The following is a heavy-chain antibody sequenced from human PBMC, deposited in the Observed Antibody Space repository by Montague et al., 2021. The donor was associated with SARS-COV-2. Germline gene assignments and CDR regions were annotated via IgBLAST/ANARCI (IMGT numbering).Heavy chain of an antibody. J-gene: IGHJ6*02. V-gene: IGHV4-59*01. Sequence: SETLSLTCTVSGGSITSFYWSWIRQSPGEGLEWIGDIFPRGSANYNPALKSRVTISVDTSQNLISPQMRSVTAGDTAVYHCARERRPAHGFVEWGGPRDDHCCYAMDFWGQGTTVIVSS. D-gene: IGHD3-3*01. CDR3: ARERRPAHGFVEWGGPRDDHCCYAMDF. CDR1: GGSITSFY. CDR2: IFPRGSA.